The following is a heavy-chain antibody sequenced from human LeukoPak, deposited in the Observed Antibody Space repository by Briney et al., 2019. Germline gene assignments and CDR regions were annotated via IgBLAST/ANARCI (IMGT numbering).Heavy chain of an antibody. J-gene: IGHJ3*02. D-gene: IGHD3-16*02. Sequence: SETLSLTCAVYGGSFSGYYWSWIRQPPGKGLEWIGEINHSGSTNYNPSLKSRVTISVDTSKNQFSLKLSSVTAADTAVYYCARATPMITFGGVIVSDAFDIWGQGTMVTVSS. CDR3: ARATPMITFGGVIVSDAFDI. CDR2: INHSGST. V-gene: IGHV4-34*01. CDR1: GGSFSGYY.